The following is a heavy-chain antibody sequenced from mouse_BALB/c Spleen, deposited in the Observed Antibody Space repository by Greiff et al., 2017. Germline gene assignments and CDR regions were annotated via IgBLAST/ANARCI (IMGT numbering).Heavy chain of an antibody. V-gene: IGHV7-3*02. CDR3: ARGDGYYGDY. CDR1: GFTFTDYY. J-gene: IGHJ4*01. CDR2: IRNKANGYTT. Sequence: EVKVVESGGGLVQPGGSLRLSCATSGFTFTDYYMSWVRQPPGKALEWLGFIRNKANGYTTEYSASVKGRFTISRDNSQSILYLQMNTLRAEDSATYYCARGDGYYGDYWGQGTSVTVSS. D-gene: IGHD2-3*01.